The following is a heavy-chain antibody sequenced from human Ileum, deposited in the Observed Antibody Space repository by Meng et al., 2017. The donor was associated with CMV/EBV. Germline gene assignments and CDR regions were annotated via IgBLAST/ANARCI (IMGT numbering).Heavy chain of an antibody. D-gene: IGHD3-10*01. J-gene: IGHJ4*02. CDR3: TKGFYGSGSYLSYFDS. Sequence: FTFDDYAMHWVRQPPGRGLEWVSLISWAGDTTYHADSLKGRFTTSRDNSKNSLYLEIKSLRPEDTAIYYCTKGFYGSGSYLSYFDSWGQGTLVTVSS. CDR2: ISWAGDTT. V-gene: IGHV3-43D*03. CDR1: FTFDDYA.